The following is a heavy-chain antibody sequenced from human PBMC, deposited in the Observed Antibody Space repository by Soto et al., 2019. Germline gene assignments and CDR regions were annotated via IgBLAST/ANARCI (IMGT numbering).Heavy chain of an antibody. D-gene: IGHD2-2*01. CDR3: AGTSCSSTTCPTTY. Sequence: GASVKVSCKTSGYTFTGYYIYWVRQAPGQGLEWMGWINPHSGGTDSSQKFQGRVTMTRETSISTAYMELSRLRSDDEAVYYCAGTSCSSTTCPTTYCGRRTLVTVCS. CDR1: GYTFTGYY. V-gene: IGHV1-2*02. CDR2: INPHSGGT. J-gene: IGHJ4*02.